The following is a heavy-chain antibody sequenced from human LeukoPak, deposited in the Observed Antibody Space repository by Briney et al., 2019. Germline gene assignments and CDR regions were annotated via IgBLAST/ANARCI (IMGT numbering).Heavy chain of an antibody. Sequence: GGSLRLSCAASGFTFSIYGMHWVRQAPGKGLEWVAVIWYDGSNKYYADSVKGRFTISGDNSKNTLYLQMNSLRAEDTAVYYCAREGSYADFDYWGQGTLVTVSS. CDR1: GFTFSIYG. CDR3: AREGSYADFDY. J-gene: IGHJ4*02. D-gene: IGHD1-26*01. V-gene: IGHV3-33*01. CDR2: IWYDGSNK.